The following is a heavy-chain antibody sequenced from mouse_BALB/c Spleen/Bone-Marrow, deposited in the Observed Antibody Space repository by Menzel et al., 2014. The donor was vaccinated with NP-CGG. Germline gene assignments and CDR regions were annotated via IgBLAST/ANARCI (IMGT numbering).Heavy chain of an antibody. D-gene: IGHD2-14*01. V-gene: IGHV5-4*02. CDR2: ISDGGGHT. J-gene: IGHJ3*01. Sequence: EVQVVESGGRLVKPGGSLKLSCAAPGFSFSDHYMYWVRQTPEKRLEWVATISDGGGHTYYSDSVKGRFTISRDNAKNNLYLQMSSLKSEDTAMYHCARDGDYRYAWFSYWGQGTPVTVSA. CDR3: ARDGDYRYAWFSY. CDR1: GFSFSDHY.